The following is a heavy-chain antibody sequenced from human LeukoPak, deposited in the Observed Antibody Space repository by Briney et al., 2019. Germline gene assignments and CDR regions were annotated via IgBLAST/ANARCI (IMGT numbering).Heavy chain of an antibody. Sequence: PSETLSLTCTVSGGSISSSSYYWGWIRQPPGKGLEWIGTIYYGGSTFYNPSLKSRVTTSVDTSKNHFSLILSSVTAADTAVFYCARRILTSYYFNYWGQGTLVTVSS. D-gene: IGHD3-16*02. V-gene: IGHV4-39*02. CDR2: IYYGGST. CDR3: ARRILTSYYFNY. CDR1: GGSISSSSYY. J-gene: IGHJ4*02.